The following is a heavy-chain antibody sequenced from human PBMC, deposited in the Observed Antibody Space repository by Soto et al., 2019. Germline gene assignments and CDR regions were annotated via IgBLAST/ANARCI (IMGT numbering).Heavy chain of an antibody. J-gene: IGHJ4*02. D-gene: IGHD6-25*01. V-gene: IGHV4-59*01. Sequence: TLALTCTVSGGSISGYSLTWIRQPPGKGLELIGYVYYSGSTNYNPSLKSRVTMSVDTSKNQFSLKLSSVTAADTAGYYCARAQYSSGWEVDHWGQGTLVTVSS. CDR2: VYYSGST. CDR1: GGSISGYS. CDR3: ARAQYSSGWEVDH.